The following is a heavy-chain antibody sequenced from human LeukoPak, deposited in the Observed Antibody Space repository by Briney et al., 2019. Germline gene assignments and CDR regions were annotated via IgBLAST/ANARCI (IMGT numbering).Heavy chain of an antibody. Sequence: PGGSLRLSCAASGFEFRTYGIHWVRQAPGKGLEWVALIRFDGSNQYYADSVKGRFTIYRDNSNNMLYLQMNSLRGEDTAVYYCAKEGNRSRFDQYYYMDVWGKGTTVTVSS. CDR1: GFEFRTYG. CDR2: IRFDGSNQ. CDR3: AKEGNRSRFDQYYYMDV. J-gene: IGHJ6*03. D-gene: IGHD3-16*01. V-gene: IGHV3-30*02.